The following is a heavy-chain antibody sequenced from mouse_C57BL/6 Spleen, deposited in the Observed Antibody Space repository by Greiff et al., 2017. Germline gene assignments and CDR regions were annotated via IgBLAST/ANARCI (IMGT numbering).Heavy chain of an antibody. CDR3: ARHGSSYWYFDV. D-gene: IGHD1-1*01. CDR1: GFTFSSYA. CDR2: ISDGGSYT. J-gene: IGHJ1*03. Sequence: DVKLVESGGGLVKPGGSLKLSCAASGFTFSSYAMSWVRQTPEKRLEWVATISDGGSYTYYPDNVKGRFTISRDNAKNNLYLQMSHLKSEDTAMYYCARHGSSYWYFDVWGTGTTVTVSS. V-gene: IGHV5-4*03.